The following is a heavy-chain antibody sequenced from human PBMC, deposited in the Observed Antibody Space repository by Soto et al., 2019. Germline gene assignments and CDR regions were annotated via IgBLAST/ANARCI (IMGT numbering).Heavy chain of an antibody. J-gene: IGHJ4*02. CDR2: INQDGSGT. D-gene: IGHD6-19*01. CDR3: ARYFRGSGRYFFDH. V-gene: IGHV3-7*03. Sequence: GGSLRLSCRASEFTFISSFMGWVRQAPGKGLEWVANINQDGSGTYYVDSVKGRFTISRDNAKNSLYLQMNSLRAEDTAVYYCARYFRGSGRYFFDHRGQGTPVTASS. CDR1: EFTFISSF.